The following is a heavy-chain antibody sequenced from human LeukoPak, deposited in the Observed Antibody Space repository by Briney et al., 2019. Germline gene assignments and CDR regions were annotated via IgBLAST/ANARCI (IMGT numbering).Heavy chain of an antibody. CDR2: IYNTENS. V-gene: IGHV4-59*01. CDR3: ARGPYYTSSGFDY. J-gene: IGHJ4*02. Sequence: SETLSLTCTVSGGSISPFYWSWIRQPPGKGLEFIGYIYNTENSHYNPSLRGRVTLSVDMSKNQFSLNLSSVTAADTAVYYCARGPYYTSSGFDYRGQGTLVTASS. CDR1: GGSISPFY. D-gene: IGHD2-8*01.